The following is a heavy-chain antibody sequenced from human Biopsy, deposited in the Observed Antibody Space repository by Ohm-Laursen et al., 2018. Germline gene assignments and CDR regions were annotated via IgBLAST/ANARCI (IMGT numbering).Heavy chain of an antibody. D-gene: IGHD3-22*01. CDR3: AREEDNSGYDYYGMDV. CDR2: ISGYNGNI. CDR1: GYTFINYG. V-gene: IGHV1-18*01. Sequence: GASVKVSCKTSGYTFINYGINWVRQAPGQGLEWMGWISGYNGNINYAQKFLDRVTMTTDTSTNTAYMEVRRLRSDDTAVYFCAREEDNSGYDYYGMDVWGQGTTVTVSS. J-gene: IGHJ6*02.